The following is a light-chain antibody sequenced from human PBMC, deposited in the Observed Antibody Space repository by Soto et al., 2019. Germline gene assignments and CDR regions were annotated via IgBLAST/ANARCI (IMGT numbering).Light chain of an antibody. V-gene: IGKV1-39*01. CDR2: AAS. Sequence: DIQMTQSPSSLSASVGDRVTITCRASQSISSYVNWYQQKPGKAPKILIYAASSLQSGVPSRFSGSGSETDFTLTISSLQPEDFATYYCQQSYSTPTSFGPGTKVDIK. CDR3: QQSYSTPTS. J-gene: IGKJ3*01. CDR1: QSISSY.